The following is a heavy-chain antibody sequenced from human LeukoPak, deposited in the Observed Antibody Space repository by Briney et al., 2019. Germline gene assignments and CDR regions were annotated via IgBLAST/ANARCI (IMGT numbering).Heavy chain of an antibody. V-gene: IGHV3-48*03. D-gene: IGHD1-26*01. CDR2: ISGRDNTI. J-gene: IGHJ1*01. Sequence: PGGSLRLSCAASGFTFSSYEMYWVRQAPGKGLEWVSYISGRDNTIYYADSVKGRFTISRDNANNSLYLQMNSLRAEDTAVYYCVRDSGSSYGYYFLHWGQGTLVTVSS. CDR1: GFTFSSYE. CDR3: VRDSGSSYGYYFLH.